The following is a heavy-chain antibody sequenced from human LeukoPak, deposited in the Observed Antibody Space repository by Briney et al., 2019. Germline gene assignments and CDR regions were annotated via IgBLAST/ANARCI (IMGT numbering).Heavy chain of an antibody. CDR3: ARDRSVAFDFRSGYYTNH. CDR2: ISSSGSTI. D-gene: IGHD3-3*01. CDR1: GFTFSDYY. Sequence: RGSLRLSCAASGFTFSDYYMSWIRQAPGKGLEWVSYISSSGSTIYYADSVKGRFTISRDNAKNSLYLQMNSLRAEDTAVYYCARDRSVAFDFRSGYYTNHWGQGTLVTVSS. J-gene: IGHJ5*02. V-gene: IGHV3-11*01.